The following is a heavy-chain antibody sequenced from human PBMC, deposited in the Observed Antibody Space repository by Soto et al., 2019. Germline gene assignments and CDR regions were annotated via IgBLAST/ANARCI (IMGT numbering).Heavy chain of an antibody. V-gene: IGHV4-31*03. CDR3: ARPILTGYYTDAFDI. CDR2: IYYSGST. J-gene: IGHJ3*02. CDR1: GGSISSGGYY. Sequence: QVQLQESGPGLVKPSQTLSLTCTVSGGSISSGGYYWSWIRQHPGKGLEWIGYIYYSGSTYYNPSLKRRVTLSVDTSKNQFSLKLSSVTAADTAVYYCARPILTGYYTDAFDIWGQGTMVTVSS. D-gene: IGHD3-9*01.